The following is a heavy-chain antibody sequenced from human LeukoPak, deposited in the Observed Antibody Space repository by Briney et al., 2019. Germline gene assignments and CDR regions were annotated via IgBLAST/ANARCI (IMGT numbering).Heavy chain of an antibody. CDR1: GGTFSSYT. Sequence: SVKVSCKASGGTFSSYTISWVRQAPGQGREWMGRIIPILGIANYAQKFQGRVTITADKSTSTAYMELSSLRSEDTAVYYCARDLYCSSTSCTRMPSWGQGTLVTVSS. CDR3: ARDLYCSSTSCTRMPS. CDR2: IIPILGIA. V-gene: IGHV1-69*04. D-gene: IGHD2-2*01. J-gene: IGHJ5*02.